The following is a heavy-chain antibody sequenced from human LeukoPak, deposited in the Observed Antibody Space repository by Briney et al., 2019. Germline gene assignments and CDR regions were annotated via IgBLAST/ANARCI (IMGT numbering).Heavy chain of an antibody. CDR1: GFTLGSYW. V-gene: IGHV3-7*03. J-gene: IGHJ3*02. CDR2: IKEDGSEK. Sequence: GGSLRLSCAASGFTLGSYWMSWVRQAPGKGLEWVATIKEDGSEKYYVDSVKGRFTISRDNAKNSLYLHMTSLTAEDPAMYYCARDWVAGVPFDAFDIWGQGTMVSVSS. CDR3: ARDWVAGVPFDAFDI. D-gene: IGHD3-10*01.